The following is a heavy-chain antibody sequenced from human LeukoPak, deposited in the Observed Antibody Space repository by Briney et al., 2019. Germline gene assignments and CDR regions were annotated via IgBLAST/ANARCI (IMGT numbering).Heavy chain of an antibody. D-gene: IGHD6-19*01. CDR1: GFPFSSYG. J-gene: IGHJ4*02. Sequence: PGGSLRLSCAASGFPFSSYGMHWVRQAPGKGLEWVAVISYDGSNKYYADSVKGRFTISRDNSKNTLYLQMNSLRAEDTAVYYCARAEAVAGRRGFDYWGQGTLVTVSP. V-gene: IGHV3-30*03. CDR2: ISYDGSNK. CDR3: ARAEAVAGRRGFDY.